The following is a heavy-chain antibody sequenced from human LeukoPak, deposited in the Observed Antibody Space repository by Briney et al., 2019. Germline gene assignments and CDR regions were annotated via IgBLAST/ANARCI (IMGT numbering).Heavy chain of an antibody. CDR2: IYSGGST. J-gene: IGHJ4*02. D-gene: IGHD6-13*01. CDR3: ARDPRGGYSSSWYFDY. CDR1: GFTVSSNY. V-gene: IGHV3-53*01. Sequence: HPGGSLRLSCAASGFTVSSNYMSWVRQAPGKGLEWVSVIYSGGSTYYADSVKGRFTISRDNSKNTLYLQMNSLRAEDTAVYYCARDPRGGYSSSWYFDYWGQGTLVTVSS.